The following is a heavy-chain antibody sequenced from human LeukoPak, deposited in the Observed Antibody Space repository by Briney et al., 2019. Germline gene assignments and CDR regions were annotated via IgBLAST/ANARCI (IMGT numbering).Heavy chain of an antibody. V-gene: IGHV1-2*06. CDR1: GYIFTDYY. J-gene: IGHJ4*02. CDR2: INANSGGT. Sequence: GASVKASCKTSGYIFTDYYMHWVRQAPGQGLEWMGRINANSGGTNYAQKFQGRVSLTRDTSISTAYMELSRLRSDDTAVYYCARAAGYCSGGTCLYYFDYWGQGTLVTVSS. D-gene: IGHD2-15*01. CDR3: ARAAGYCSGGTCLYYFDY.